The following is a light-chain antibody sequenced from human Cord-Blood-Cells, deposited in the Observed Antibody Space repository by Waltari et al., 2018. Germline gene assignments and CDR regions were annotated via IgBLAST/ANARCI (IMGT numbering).Light chain of an antibody. Sequence: QSALTQPASVSGSPGQSITISCTGTSSDVGGYNYVSWYQQHPGKAPKLMIYYVSNRPSGVSTSFSGSKSGNTASLTISGLQAEDEADYYCSSYTSSSTWVFGGGTKLTVL. CDR3: SSYTSSSTWV. CDR2: YVS. V-gene: IGLV2-14*01. J-gene: IGLJ3*02. CDR1: SSDVGGYNY.